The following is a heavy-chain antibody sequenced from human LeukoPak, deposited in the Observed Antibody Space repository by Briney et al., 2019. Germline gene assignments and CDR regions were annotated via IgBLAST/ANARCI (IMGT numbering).Heavy chain of an antibody. J-gene: IGHJ4*02. D-gene: IGHD3-3*01. CDR3: VARSGLYGPFDY. CDR2: ISSTGGRT. CDR1: GFIFSTYA. Sequence: GGSLRLSCAASGFIFSTYAMSWVRQAPGKGLEWVSAISSTGGRTYYGDSVQGRFTISRDNSNDTLYLQMNSLRAEDTAVYYCVARSGLYGPFDYWGQGTLVPVSS. V-gene: IGHV3-23*01.